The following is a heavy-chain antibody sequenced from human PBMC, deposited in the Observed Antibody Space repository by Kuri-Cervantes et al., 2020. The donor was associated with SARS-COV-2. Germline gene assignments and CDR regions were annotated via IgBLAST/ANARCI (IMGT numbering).Heavy chain of an antibody. D-gene: IGHD6-6*01. Sequence: GSLRLSCTVSGYSISSGDYWGWIRQPPGKGLEWIGSIYHSESTYYNPSLKSRVTISVDTSKNQFSLKLSSVTAADTAVYYCARGVSSSSPLTSYYMDVWGKGTTVTVSS. CDR2: IYHSEST. V-gene: IGHV4-38-2*02. CDR1: GYSISSGDY. CDR3: ARGVSSSSPLTSYYMDV. J-gene: IGHJ6*03.